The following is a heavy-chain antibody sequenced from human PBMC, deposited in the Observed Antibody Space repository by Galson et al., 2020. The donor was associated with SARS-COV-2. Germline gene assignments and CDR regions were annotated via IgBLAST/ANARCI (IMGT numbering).Heavy chain of an antibody. CDR3: AKDLSDVYYYYGMDV. J-gene: IGHJ6*02. D-gene: IGHD1-26*01. V-gene: IGHV3-30*18. CDR1: GFTFSSYG. CDR2: ISYDGSNK. Sequence: GGSLRLSCAASGFTFSSYGMHWVRQAPGKGLEWVAVISYDGSNKYYADSVKGRFTISRDNSKNTLYLQMNSLRAEDTAVYYCAKDLSDVYYYYGMDVWGQGTTVTVSS.